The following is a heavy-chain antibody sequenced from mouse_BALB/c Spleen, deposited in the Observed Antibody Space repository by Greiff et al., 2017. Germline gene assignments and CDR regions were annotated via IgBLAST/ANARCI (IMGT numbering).Heavy chain of an antibody. CDR3: SRSGLPYYLDY. CDR1: GFTFSSFG. J-gene: IGHJ2*01. D-gene: IGHD3-1*01. Sequence: EVKLVESGGGLVQPGGSRKLSCAASGFTFSSFGMHWVRQAPEKGLEWVAYISSGSSTNYYADTVKGRFTISRDKPKNTLFLQMTSLRSEDTAMYYCSRSGLPYYLDYWGQGTTLTVSS. V-gene: IGHV5-17*02. CDR2: ISSGSSTN.